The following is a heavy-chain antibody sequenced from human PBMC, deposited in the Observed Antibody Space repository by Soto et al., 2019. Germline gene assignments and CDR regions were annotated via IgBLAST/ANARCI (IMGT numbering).Heavy chain of an antibody. CDR3: ARARYCSSTSCSPYYYYYYMDV. D-gene: IGHD2-2*01. V-gene: IGHV4-34*01. J-gene: IGHJ6*03. CDR2: INHSGST. CDR1: GGSFSGYY. Sequence: SETLSLTCAVYGGSFSGYYWSWIRQPPGKGLEWIGVINHSGSTNYNPSLKSRVTISLDTPKNQLSLELSSVTAADTAVYYCARARYCSSTSCSPYYYYYYMDVWGKGTTVTVSS.